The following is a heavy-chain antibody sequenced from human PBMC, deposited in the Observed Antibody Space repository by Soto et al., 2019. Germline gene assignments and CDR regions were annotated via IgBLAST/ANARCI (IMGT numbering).Heavy chain of an antibody. CDR3: ARDRWFGESRMDV. V-gene: IGHV1-18*01. CDR1: GYTFTRYC. Sequence: GASVKVSCKASGYTFTRYCISWVRQAPGQGLEWMGWISAYNGNTNYAQKLQGRVTMTTDTSTSTAYMELRSLRSDDTAVYYCARDRWFGESRMDVWGQGTTVTVSS. CDR2: ISAYNGNT. J-gene: IGHJ6*02. D-gene: IGHD3-10*01.